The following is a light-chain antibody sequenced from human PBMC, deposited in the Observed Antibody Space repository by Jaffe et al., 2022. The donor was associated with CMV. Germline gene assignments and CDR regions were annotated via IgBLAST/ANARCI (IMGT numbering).Light chain of an antibody. CDR2: DVN. Sequence: QSALTQPRSVSGSPGQSVTISCTGSSSDVGGYAYVSWYQQFPDKAPKVIIYDVNERPSGVPDRFSGSKSGNTASLTISGLQTEDEADYYCCSYAGSYSWVFGGGTKLTVL. CDR1: SSDVGGYAY. V-gene: IGLV2-11*01. J-gene: IGLJ3*02. CDR3: CSYAGSYSWV.